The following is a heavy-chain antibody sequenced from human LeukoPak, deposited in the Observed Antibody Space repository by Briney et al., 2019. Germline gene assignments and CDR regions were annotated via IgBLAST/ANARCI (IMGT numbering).Heavy chain of an antibody. J-gene: IGHJ5*02. Sequence: ASVKVSCKVSGYTLTELSIHWVRQAPGKGLEWMGGFDPEDGETIYAQKFQGRVTMTEDTSTDTAYMELSSLRSEDTAVYYCAPLGYSSGWFRSWFDPWGQGTLVTVSS. CDR1: GYTLTELS. V-gene: IGHV1-24*01. CDR2: FDPEDGET. CDR3: APLGYSSGWFRSWFDP. D-gene: IGHD6-19*01.